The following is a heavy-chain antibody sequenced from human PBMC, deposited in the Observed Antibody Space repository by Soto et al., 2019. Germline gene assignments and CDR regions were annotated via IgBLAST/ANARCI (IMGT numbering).Heavy chain of an antibody. CDR1: GFTFSSYS. V-gene: IGHV3-21*04. CDR2: ISSRNNDM. CDR3: AKVVAEYSTGWLAAFDI. J-gene: IGHJ3*02. D-gene: IGHD6-19*01. Sequence: GGSLRLSCAASGFTFSSYSMNWVRQAPGKGLEWVSTISSRNNDMYYVDSVKGRFTISRDNAKNTLYLQMNSLRAEDTAVYYCAKVVAEYSTGWLAAFDIWGQGTMVTVSS.